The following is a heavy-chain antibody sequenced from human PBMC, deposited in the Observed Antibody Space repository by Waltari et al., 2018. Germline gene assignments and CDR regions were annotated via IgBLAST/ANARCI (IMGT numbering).Heavy chain of an antibody. CDR2: IYYSGST. D-gene: IGHD4-17*01. CDR1: GGSISSSRYY. Sequence: QLQLQESGPGLVKPSETLSLTCTVSGGSISSSRYYWCWHRQPPGKGLEWIGSIYYSGSTYYNPSLKSRVTISVDTSKNQFSLKLSSVTAADTAVYYCASNAYPDYGDEGYYFDYWGQGTLVTVSS. J-gene: IGHJ4*02. CDR3: ASNAYPDYGDEGYYFDY. V-gene: IGHV4-39*07.